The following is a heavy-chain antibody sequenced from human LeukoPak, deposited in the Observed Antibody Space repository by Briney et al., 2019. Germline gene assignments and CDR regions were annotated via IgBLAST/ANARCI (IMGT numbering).Heavy chain of an antibody. Sequence: GESLKISCKGSGYSFTNYWIILVRQVPGKGLEWMGRIDPSDSYTDYSPSFQGPVTISADTSITTAYLQWSSLKASDTAMYYCARQNSHGGLYYYYGMDVWGQGTTVTVSS. CDR2: IDPSDSYT. CDR3: ARQNSHGGLYYYYGMDV. V-gene: IGHV5-10-1*01. CDR1: GYSFTNYW. J-gene: IGHJ6*02. D-gene: IGHD2-21*01.